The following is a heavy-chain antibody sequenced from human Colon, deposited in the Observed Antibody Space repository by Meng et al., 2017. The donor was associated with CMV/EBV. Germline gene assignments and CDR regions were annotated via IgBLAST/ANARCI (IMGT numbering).Heavy chain of an antibody. CDR3: ARTPLDFVFFGWFDP. Sequence: SGPTLVKPTETLTLTCTVSGFSLNNDKMGVSWIRQAPGKALEWLAHIFSDDETSYSTSLKSRLTISQDASKSQVILTMTNMDPEDTATYFCARTPLDFVFFGWFDPWGQGTQVTVSS. J-gene: IGHJ5*02. V-gene: IGHV2-26*01. D-gene: IGHD3-3*01. CDR2: IFSDDET. CDR1: GFSLNNDKMG.